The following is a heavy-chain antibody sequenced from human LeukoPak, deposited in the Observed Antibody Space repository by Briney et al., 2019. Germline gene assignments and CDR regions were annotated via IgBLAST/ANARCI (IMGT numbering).Heavy chain of an antibody. CDR3: AKVKNIVVVPAAPFDY. V-gene: IGHV3-23*01. CDR1: GFTFSSYA. CDR2: ISGSGGST. Sequence: PGGSLRLSCAASGFTFSSYAMSWVRQAPGKGLEWGSAISGSGGSTYYADSVKGRFTISRDNSKNTLYLQMNSLRAEDTAVYYCAKVKNIVVVPAAPFDYWGQGTLVTTSS. D-gene: IGHD2-2*01. J-gene: IGHJ4*02.